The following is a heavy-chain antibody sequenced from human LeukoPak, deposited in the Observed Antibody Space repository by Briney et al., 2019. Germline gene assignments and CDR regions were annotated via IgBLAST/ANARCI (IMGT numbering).Heavy chain of an antibody. Sequence: SETLSLTCAVYGGSFSVYYWIWIRQPPGKGLEWIGYINHSGSTHYHPSLKRRVTISVDTSKIQVSLKLSSVTAADSAVYYCARDLFLTGYTNYFDYWGQGTLDTVCS. CDR2: INHSGST. D-gene: IGHD3-9*01. CDR1: GGSFSVYY. V-gene: IGHV4-34*01. J-gene: IGHJ4*02. CDR3: ARDLFLTGYTNYFDY.